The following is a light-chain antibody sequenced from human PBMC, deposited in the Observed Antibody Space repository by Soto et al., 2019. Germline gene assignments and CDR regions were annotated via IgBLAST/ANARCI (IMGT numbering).Light chain of an antibody. Sequence: EIVLTQSPGTLSLSPGERATLSCRASQSVSSSYLAWYQQKPGQAPRLLIYGASSSATGIPDRLSGSGSGADVTLTISRLEPEDFAVYYCQQYGSSPWTFGRGTKVDIK. V-gene: IGKV3-20*01. J-gene: IGKJ1*01. CDR2: GAS. CDR3: QQYGSSPWT. CDR1: QSVSSSY.